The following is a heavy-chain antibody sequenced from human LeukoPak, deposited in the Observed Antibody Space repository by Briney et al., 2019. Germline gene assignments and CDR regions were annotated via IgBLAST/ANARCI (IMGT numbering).Heavy chain of an antibody. Sequence: PGGSLRLSCSASGFTFSPYAMNWVRQAPGKGLEYVSAMYSNGGTPYYADSVQGRFTISRDDSKNTLYLQMSSLRAEDTAVYYCVKGRGYYYYYGMDVWGRGTMVIVSS. CDR2: MYSNGGTP. J-gene: IGHJ6*04. V-gene: IGHV3-64D*06. CDR3: VKGRGYYYYYGMDV. CDR1: GFTFSPYA.